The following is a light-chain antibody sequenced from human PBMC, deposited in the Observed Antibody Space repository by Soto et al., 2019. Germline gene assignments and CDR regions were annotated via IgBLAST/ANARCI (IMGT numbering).Light chain of an antibody. V-gene: IGKV1-9*01. CDR3: QKFNSYLL. J-gene: IGKJ3*01. CDR1: QGISSS. Sequence: DIQLTQSPSFLSSSVGDRVTITCRASQGISSSLAWYQQKPGKAPKLLIYAASTLQSGVPSRFSGSGAGTEFTLTISSLQPEDFSTYYCQKFNSYLLFGPGTKVDIK. CDR2: AAS.